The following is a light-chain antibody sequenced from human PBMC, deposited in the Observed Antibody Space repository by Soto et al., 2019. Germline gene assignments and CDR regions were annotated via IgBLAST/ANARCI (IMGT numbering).Light chain of an antibody. J-gene: IGKJ4*01. V-gene: IGKV3-11*01. Sequence: EIVLTQSPATLSLSPGERATLSCRASPTARSYLAWYQQKPGQAPRLLIYDVSNRATGFPARFSGSGSETDFSLTISSLEPEDFAVYYCQQRSNWPLTFGGGTRVEIK. CDR3: QQRSNWPLT. CDR2: DVS. CDR1: PTARSY.